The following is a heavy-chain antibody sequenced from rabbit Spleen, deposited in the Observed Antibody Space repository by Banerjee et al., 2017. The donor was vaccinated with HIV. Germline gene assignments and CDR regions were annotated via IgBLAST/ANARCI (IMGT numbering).Heavy chain of an antibody. CDR2: IEGGSSGFT. Sequence: QSLEESGGGLVKPGASLTLTCKASGFSFDEFSFNSGYDMCWVRQAPGKGLEWIACIEGGSSGFTYFASWAKGRFTISKTSSTTVTLQMTSLTAADTATYFCARDTSSSFSSYGMDLWGPGTLVTVS. CDR1: GFSFDEFSFNSGYD. J-gene: IGHJ6*01. CDR3: ARDTSSSFSSYGMDL. D-gene: IGHD1-1*01. V-gene: IGHV1S40*01.